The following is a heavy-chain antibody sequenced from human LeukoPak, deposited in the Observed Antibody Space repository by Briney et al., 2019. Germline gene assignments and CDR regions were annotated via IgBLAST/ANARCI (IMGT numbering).Heavy chain of an antibody. D-gene: IGHD6-19*01. CDR2: INPNSGGT. CDR3: ARDQGIAVAGTRNPYYYYYMDV. CDR1: GYTFTGYY. J-gene: IGHJ6*03. V-gene: IGHV1-2*02. Sequence: ASVKVSCKASGYTFTGYYMHWVRQAPGQGLEWMGWINPNSGGTNYAQKFQGRVTMTRDTSISTAYMELSRLRSDDTAVYYCARDQGIAVAGTRNPYYYYYMDVWGKGTTVTISS.